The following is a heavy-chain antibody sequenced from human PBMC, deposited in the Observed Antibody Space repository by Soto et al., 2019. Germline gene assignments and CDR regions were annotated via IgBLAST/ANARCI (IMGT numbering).Heavy chain of an antibody. V-gene: IGHV1-18*01. Sequence: ASVKVSCKASGYTFTSYGISWVRQAPGQGXEWMGWISAYNGNTNYAQKLQGRVTMTTDTSTSTAYMELRSLRSDDTAVYYCARDIVVVPAATSTLRMDVWGQGTTVTVSS. CDR1: GYTFTSYG. J-gene: IGHJ6*02. D-gene: IGHD2-2*01. CDR3: ARDIVVVPAATSTLRMDV. CDR2: ISAYNGNT.